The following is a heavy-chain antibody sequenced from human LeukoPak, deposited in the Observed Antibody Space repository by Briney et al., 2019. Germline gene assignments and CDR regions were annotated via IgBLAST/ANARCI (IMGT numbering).Heavy chain of an antibody. V-gene: IGHV3-23*01. CDR1: GFTFSSYA. J-gene: IGHJ4*02. Sequence: PGGSLRLSCEASGFTFSSYAMSWVRQAPGKGLEWVSGIRGIGANTYYADSVRGRFTISRDNSKNTLYLQMNSLRAEDTAVYYCAKRLLGYADSSPIDYWGQGTLVTVSS. CDR3: AKRLLGYADSSPIDY. CDR2: IRGIGANT. D-gene: IGHD4-17*01.